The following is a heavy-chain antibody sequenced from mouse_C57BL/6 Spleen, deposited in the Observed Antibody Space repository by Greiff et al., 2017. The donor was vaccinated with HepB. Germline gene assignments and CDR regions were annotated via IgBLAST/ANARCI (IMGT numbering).Heavy chain of an antibody. J-gene: IGHJ3*01. Sequence: VQLQQSGAELVMPGASVKLSCKASGYTFTSYWMHWVKQRPGQGLEWIGEIDPSDSYTNYNQKFKGKSTLTVDKSSSTAYMQLSSLTSEDSAVYYCARYSNYEGFAYWGQGTLVTVSA. CDR2: IDPSDSYT. CDR3: ARYSNYEGFAY. V-gene: IGHV1-69*01. D-gene: IGHD2-5*01. CDR1: GYTFTSYW.